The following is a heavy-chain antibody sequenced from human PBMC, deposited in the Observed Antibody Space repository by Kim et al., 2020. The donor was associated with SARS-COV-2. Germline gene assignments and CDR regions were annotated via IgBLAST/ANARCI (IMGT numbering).Heavy chain of an antibody. CDR1: GLTFTSHA. CDR3: VTGSSGTIGEGL. V-gene: IGHV3-23*01. Sequence: GGSLRLSCAASGLTFTSHAMTWVRQAPGRGLEWVSSIGESDHITYYADSVKGRFTISRDNSKDTLFLHMSSLRVEDTAVYYCVTGSSGTIGEGLWGQGALVTVSS. D-gene: IGHD1-26*01. CDR2: IGESDHIT. J-gene: IGHJ4*02.